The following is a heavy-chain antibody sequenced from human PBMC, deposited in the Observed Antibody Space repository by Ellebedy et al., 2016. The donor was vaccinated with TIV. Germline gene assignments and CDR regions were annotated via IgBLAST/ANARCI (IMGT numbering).Heavy chain of an antibody. Sequence: SQTLSLTXXISGGSVSSNSAVWNWIRQSPSRGLEWLGRTYYRSKWYNDYAVSVKSRITINPDTSKNQFSLQLNSVTPEDTAVYYCARGASDWFFDYWGQGTLVTVSS. CDR1: GGSVSSNSAV. J-gene: IGHJ4*02. V-gene: IGHV6-1*01. D-gene: IGHD3-9*01. CDR2: TYYRSKWYN. CDR3: ARGASDWFFDY.